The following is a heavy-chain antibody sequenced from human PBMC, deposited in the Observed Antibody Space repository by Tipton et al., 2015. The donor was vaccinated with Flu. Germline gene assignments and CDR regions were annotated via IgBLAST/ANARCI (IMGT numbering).Heavy chain of an antibody. Sequence: LRLSCTVSDDSMSSSSYFWGWIRQPPGKGLEWIGTIYYTGSTYYNPSLKSRVTISVDTSKNQFSLKLSSVTAADTAVYYCARGIYISSSWYVGRGDPNKNDYWGQGTLVTVSS. V-gene: IGHV4-39*07. D-gene: IGHD6-13*01. J-gene: IGHJ4*02. CDR2: IYYTGST. CDR3: ARGIYISSSWYVGRGDPNKNDY. CDR1: DDSMSSSSYF.